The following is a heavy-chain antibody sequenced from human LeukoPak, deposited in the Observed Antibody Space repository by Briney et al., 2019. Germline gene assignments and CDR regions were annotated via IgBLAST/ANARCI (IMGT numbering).Heavy chain of an antibody. CDR2: ISSSGSTI. D-gene: IGHD3-3*01. Sequence: GGSLRLSCADSGFTFSGYEMNWVRQAPGKGLEWVSYISSSGSTIYYADSVKGRFTISRDNSKNTLYLQMNSLRAEDTAVYYCAKHLRFLEWLLSALDYWGQGTLVTVSS. J-gene: IGHJ4*02. CDR3: AKHLRFLEWLLSALDY. CDR1: GFTFSGYE. V-gene: IGHV3-48*03.